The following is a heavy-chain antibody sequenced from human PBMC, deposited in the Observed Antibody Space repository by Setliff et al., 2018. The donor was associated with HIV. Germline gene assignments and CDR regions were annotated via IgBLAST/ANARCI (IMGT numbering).Heavy chain of an antibody. D-gene: IGHD2-15*01. V-gene: IGHV1-69*01. CDR2: IIPLFGDP. CDR1: GDTVRNFS. J-gene: IGHJ3*01. CDR3: ASSFRGGFDV. Sequence: VKVSCKPSGDTVRNFSVNWVRQAPGQGLEWMGGIIPLFGDPTYAQKFQGRLTIIADESTSTGYRELSSLRSEDTAVYYCASSFRGGFDVWGQGTMVTVSS.